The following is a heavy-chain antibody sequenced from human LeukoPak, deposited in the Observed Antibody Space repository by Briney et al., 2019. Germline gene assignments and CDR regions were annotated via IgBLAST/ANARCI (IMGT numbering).Heavy chain of an antibody. CDR1: GYTFTGYY. D-gene: IGHD3-22*01. Sequence: ASVKVSCEASGYTFTGYYMHWVRQAPGQGLEWMGWINPNSGGTNYAQKFQGRVTMTRDTSISTAYMELSRLRSDDTAVYYCARAHSSGYYPNWFDPWGQGTLVTVSS. V-gene: IGHV1-2*02. J-gene: IGHJ5*02. CDR3: ARAHSSGYYPNWFDP. CDR2: INPNSGGT.